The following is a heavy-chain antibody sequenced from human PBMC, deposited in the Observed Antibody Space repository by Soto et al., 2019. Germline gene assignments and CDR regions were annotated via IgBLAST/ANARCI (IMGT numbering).Heavy chain of an antibody. V-gene: IGHV1-8*01. J-gene: IGHJ4*02. D-gene: IGHD2-8*02. CDR3: ARDKITGLFDY. Sequence: ASVKVSCKASGYTFTSYDINWVRQATGQGLEWMGWMNPNSGNTGYAQKLQGRVTMTRDTSMSTAYMELSSLRSEDTAVYYCARDKITGLFDYWGQGTLVTVSS. CDR1: GYTFTSYD. CDR2: MNPNSGNT.